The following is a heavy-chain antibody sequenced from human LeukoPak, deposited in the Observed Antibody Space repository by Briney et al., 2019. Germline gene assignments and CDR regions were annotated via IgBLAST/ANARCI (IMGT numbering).Heavy chain of an antibody. CDR1: GFTFSSYG. Sequence: GGSLRLSCAASGFTFSSYGMHWVRQAPGKGLEWVAFIRYDGSNKYYADPVKGRFTISRDNSKNTLYLQMNSLRAEDTAVYYCAKVGATTFDFDYWGQGTLVTVSS. CDR2: IRYDGSNK. D-gene: IGHD1-26*01. J-gene: IGHJ4*02. CDR3: AKVGATTFDFDY. V-gene: IGHV3-30*02.